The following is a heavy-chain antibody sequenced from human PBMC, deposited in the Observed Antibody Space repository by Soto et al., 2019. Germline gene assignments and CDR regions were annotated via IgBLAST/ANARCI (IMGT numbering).Heavy chain of an antibody. Sequence: ACLKISWAGSVNSFTSYLLGWVRQIAGKGLELMGRIDPSDSYSNYSPSFQGHGTISADKFISTAYLQWSSLKASDTAMYFCVRYSSDSGGLDLGIGYWGTGFLVTVS. V-gene: IGHV5-10-1*01. J-gene: IGHJ1*01. CDR3: VRYSSDSGGLDLGIGY. D-gene: IGHD3-22*01. CDR1: VNSFTSYL. CDR2: IDPSDSYS.